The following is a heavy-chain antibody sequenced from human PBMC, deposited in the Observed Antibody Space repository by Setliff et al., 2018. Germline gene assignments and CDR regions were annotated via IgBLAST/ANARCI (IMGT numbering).Heavy chain of an antibody. CDR1: GFTFSSYW. CDR3: ARDRGQVTVNNSYGFYYYGMDV. V-gene: IGHV3-74*01. CDR2: INSDWSST. Sequence: PGGSLRLSCAASGFTFSSYWMHWVRQSPVKGLVWVSRINSDWSSTIYADSVRGRFTISSAHSKNTVYLRMNALRAYDTGLYYCARDRGQVTVNNSYGFYYYGMDVWGQGTTVTAP. J-gene: IGHJ6*02. D-gene: IGHD3-16*01.